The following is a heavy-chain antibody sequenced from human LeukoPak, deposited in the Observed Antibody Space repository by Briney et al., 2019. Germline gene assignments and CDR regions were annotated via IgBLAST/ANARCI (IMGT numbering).Heavy chain of an antibody. Sequence: GGSLRLSCAASGFTFSSYAMSWVRQAPGKGLEWVSAISGSGGSTYYADSVKGWFTISRDNSKNTLYLQMNSLRAEDTAVYYCANSAPGDIVVVPAAADTKILFDYWGQGTLVTVSS. D-gene: IGHD2-2*01. CDR3: ANSAPGDIVVVPAAADTKILFDY. J-gene: IGHJ4*02. V-gene: IGHV3-23*01. CDR2: ISGSGGST. CDR1: GFTFSSYA.